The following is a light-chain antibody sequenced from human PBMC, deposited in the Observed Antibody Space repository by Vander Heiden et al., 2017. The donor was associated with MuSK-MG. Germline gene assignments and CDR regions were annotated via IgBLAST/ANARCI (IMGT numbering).Light chain of an antibody. V-gene: IGKV1-27*01. CDR1: QDIRKY. J-gene: IGKJ3*01. CDR3: QNYDSVPFT. Sequence: IQMTQSPSSLSASVGDRVTLTCRASQDIRKYFAWYQQKPGKAPKLLIYAASTLQSGVPSRFSGSGSGSDFTLTISSLQPEDVATYYCQNYDSVPFTFGPGTKVDI. CDR2: AAS.